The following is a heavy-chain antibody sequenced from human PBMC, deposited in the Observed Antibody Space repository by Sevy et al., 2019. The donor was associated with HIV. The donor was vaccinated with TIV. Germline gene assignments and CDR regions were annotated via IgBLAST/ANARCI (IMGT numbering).Heavy chain of an antibody. J-gene: IGHJ4*02. CDR1: GLTPSTNG. V-gene: IGHV3-33*01. CDR3: ARDPRMYGDYLLAYFDS. D-gene: IGHD2-8*01. Sequence: GGPLRPSFPASGLTPSTNGLHWVRQAPGKGWEGVAVTGNDESKKYIADSLKGRFTISRDNSKNTLFLQMDSLRAEDTAVYYCARDPRMYGDYLLAYFDSWGQGTLVTVSS. CDR2: TGNDESKK.